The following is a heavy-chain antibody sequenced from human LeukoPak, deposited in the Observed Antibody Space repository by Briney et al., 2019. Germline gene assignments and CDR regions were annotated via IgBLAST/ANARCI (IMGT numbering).Heavy chain of an antibody. V-gene: IGHV4-39*01. CDR2: IYYSGST. J-gene: IGHJ3*02. Sequence: KPSETLSLTCTVSGGSISSSSYYWGWIRQPPGKGLEWIGSIYYSGSTYYNPSPKSRVTISVDTSKNQFSLKLSSVTAADTAVYYCARGSSGRCDAFDIWGQGTMVTVSS. D-gene: IGHD6-19*01. CDR1: GGSISSSSYY. CDR3: ARGSSGRCDAFDI.